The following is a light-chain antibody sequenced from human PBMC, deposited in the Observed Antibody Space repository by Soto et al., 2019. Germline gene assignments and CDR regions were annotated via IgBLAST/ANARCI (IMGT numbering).Light chain of an antibody. J-gene: IGLJ2*01. CDR3: SSYTSSSTPVV. V-gene: IGLV2-14*01. CDR1: SSDVGGYNY. Sequence: QSVLTQPASVSGSPGQSITISCTGTSSDVGGYNYVSWYQQHAGEAPKLMIYDVSNRPSGVSNRFSGSKSGNTASLTISGLQAEDEADYYCSSYTSSSTPVVFGGGTKLTVL. CDR2: DVS.